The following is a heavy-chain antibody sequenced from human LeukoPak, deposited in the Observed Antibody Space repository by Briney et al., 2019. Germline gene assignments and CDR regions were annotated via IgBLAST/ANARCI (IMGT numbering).Heavy chain of an antibody. J-gene: IGHJ4*02. CDR2: IKQDGSEK. CDR1: GFTVSSYW. D-gene: IGHD6-6*01. Sequence: GRSLRLSCAVSGFTVSSYWMSWVRQAPGKGLEWVANIKQDGSEKYYVDSVKGRFTVSRDNAKNSLYLQMNSLRAEDTAVYYCARVYRSSSGYCFDFWGQGTLVTVPS. CDR3: ARVYRSSSGYCFDF. V-gene: IGHV3-7*01.